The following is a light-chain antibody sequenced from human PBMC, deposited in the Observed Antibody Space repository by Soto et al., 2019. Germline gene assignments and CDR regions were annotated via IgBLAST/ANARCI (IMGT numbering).Light chain of an antibody. CDR3: QQYGSSPR. V-gene: IGKV3-20*01. CDR2: GAS. CDR1: QSVTSSY. J-gene: IGKJ1*01. Sequence: DIVLTQSPGTLSLSPGERATLSCRASQSVTSSYLAWYQQKPGQAPRLLIYGASSRATGIPDRFSGSGSGTDFTLTISRLEPEDGAVYYCQQYGSSPRFGQGTKVEIK.